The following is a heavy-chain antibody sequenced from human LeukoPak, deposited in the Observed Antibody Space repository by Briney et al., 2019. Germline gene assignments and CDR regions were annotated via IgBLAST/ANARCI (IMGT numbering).Heavy chain of an antibody. J-gene: IGHJ6*02. V-gene: IGHV3-30*18. CDR3: AKGAPAANYYYYGMDV. D-gene: IGHD2-2*01. CDR1: GFTFSSYG. CDR2: ISYDGSNK. Sequence: GGSLRLSCAASGFTFSSYGMHWVRQAPGKGLEWVAVISYDGSNKHYADSVKGRFTISRDNSKNTLYLQMNSLRAEDTAVYYCAKGAPAANYYYYGMDVWGQGTTVTVSS.